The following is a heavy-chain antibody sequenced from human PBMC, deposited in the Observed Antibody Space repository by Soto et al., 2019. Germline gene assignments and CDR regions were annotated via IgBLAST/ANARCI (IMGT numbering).Heavy chain of an antibody. J-gene: IGHJ3*02. V-gene: IGHV1-3*01. D-gene: IGHD1-26*01. CDR2: INAGNGDT. Sequence: GASVKVSCKASGYTFTSYAMHWVRQAPGQRLEWMGWINAGNGDTKYSQKFQGRVTITRDTSASTAYMELSSLRSEDTAVYYCARGLSGSTDDAFDIWGQGTMVTVSS. CDR1: GYTFTSYA. CDR3: ARGLSGSTDDAFDI.